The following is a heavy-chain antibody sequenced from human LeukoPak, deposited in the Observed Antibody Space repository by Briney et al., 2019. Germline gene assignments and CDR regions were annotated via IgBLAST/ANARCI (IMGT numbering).Heavy chain of an antibody. D-gene: IGHD2-2*01. CDR3: ARDGPAYTSRWYDYYYGLDV. CDR2: IYHSGST. V-gene: IGHV4-59*01. CDR1: GDSIGSYF. Sequence: SETLSLTRTVSGDSIGSYFWSWIQQSPGKGLEWIGHIYHSGSTNYNPSLKSRVTISIDTSKNQFSLKLTSVTSADTAVYYCARDGPAYTSRWYDYYYGLDVWGQGTMVTISS. J-gene: IGHJ6*02.